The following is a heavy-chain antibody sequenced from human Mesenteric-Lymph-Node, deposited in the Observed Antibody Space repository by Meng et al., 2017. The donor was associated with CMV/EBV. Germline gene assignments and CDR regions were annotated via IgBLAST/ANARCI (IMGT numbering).Heavy chain of an antibody. CDR3: ARGLFCSTSCSPF. D-gene: IGHD2/OR15-2a*01. CDR2: INGKGESP. Sequence: GESLKISCAASGFTFDDYGMSWVRQAPGKGLEWVSGINGKGESPAYSDSVKGRFTISRDNAKNSLYPQMNTLRVEDTALYYCARGLFCSTSCSPFWGQGTLVTVSS. V-gene: IGHV3-20*04. J-gene: IGHJ4*02. CDR1: GFTFDDYG.